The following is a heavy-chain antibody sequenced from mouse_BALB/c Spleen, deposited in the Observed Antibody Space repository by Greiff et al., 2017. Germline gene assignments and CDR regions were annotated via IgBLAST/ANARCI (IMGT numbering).Heavy chain of an antibody. CDR1: GFDFSRYW. CDR3: ARREVRRGSAMDY. D-gene: IGHD2-14*01. Sequence: DVKLQESGGGLVQPGGSLKLSCAASGFDFSRYWMSWVRQAPGKGLEWIGEINPDSSTINYTPSLKDKFIISRDNAKNTLYLQMSKVRSEDTALYYCARREVRRGSAMDYWGQGTSVTVSS. V-gene: IGHV4-1*02. CDR2: INPDSSTI. J-gene: IGHJ4*01.